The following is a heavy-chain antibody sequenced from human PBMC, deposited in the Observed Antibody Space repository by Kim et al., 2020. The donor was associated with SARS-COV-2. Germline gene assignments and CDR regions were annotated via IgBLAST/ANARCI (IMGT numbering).Heavy chain of an antibody. D-gene: IGHD6-19*01. CDR3: ARGLFNGYSSGWYFVDY. Sequence: SETLSLTCAVYGGSFSGYYWSWIRQPPGKGLEWIGEINHSGSTNYNPSLKSRVTISVDTSKNQFSLKLSSVTAADTAVYYCARGLFNGYSSGWYFVDYWGQGTLVTVSS. CDR1: GGSFSGYY. CDR2: INHSGST. V-gene: IGHV4-34*01. J-gene: IGHJ4*02.